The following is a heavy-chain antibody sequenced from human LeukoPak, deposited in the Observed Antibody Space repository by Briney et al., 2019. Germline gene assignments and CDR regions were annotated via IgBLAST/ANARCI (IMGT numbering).Heavy chain of an antibody. CDR1: GFTFSSYG. CDR3: ANPPTVTKIRFDS. Sequence: PGGSLRLSCAASGFTFSSYGMSWVRQAPEKGLEWVSAISGSGGSTYFGHSVKGRFTISRDNSKNTMYLQMSSLRAENTAVYYCANPPTVTKIRFDSWGQGTLVTVSS. D-gene: IGHD4-17*01. CDR2: ISGSGGST. V-gene: IGHV3-23*01. J-gene: IGHJ5*01.